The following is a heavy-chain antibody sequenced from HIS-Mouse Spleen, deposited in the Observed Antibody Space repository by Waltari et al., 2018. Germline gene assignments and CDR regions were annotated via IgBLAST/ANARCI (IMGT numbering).Heavy chain of an antibody. J-gene: IGHJ4*02. V-gene: IGHV4-34*01. CDR1: GGSFSGYY. CDR2: INHSGST. CDR3: ARSSNYGDYGEIDY. Sequence: QVQLQQWGAGLLKPSETLSLTCAVYGGSFSGYYWSWIRQPPGKGLEWIGEINHSGSTNDNPSLKSRVTISVDTSKNQFSLKLSSVTAADTAVYYCARSSNYGDYGEIDYWGQGTLVTVSS. D-gene: IGHD4-17*01.